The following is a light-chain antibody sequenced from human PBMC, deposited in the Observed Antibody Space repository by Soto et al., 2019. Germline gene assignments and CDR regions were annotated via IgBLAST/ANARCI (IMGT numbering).Light chain of an antibody. CDR1: SSDVGGYNY. Sequence: QSVLTQPPSASGSPGQSVTISCTGTSSDVGGYNYVSWYQQHPGKAPKLMIYEVNKRPSGVPDRFSGSKSGNTASLTVSGLQAEDEADYYCSSYGGSNNLVFGGGIKLTVL. CDR2: EVN. J-gene: IGLJ2*01. CDR3: SSYGGSNNLV. V-gene: IGLV2-8*01.